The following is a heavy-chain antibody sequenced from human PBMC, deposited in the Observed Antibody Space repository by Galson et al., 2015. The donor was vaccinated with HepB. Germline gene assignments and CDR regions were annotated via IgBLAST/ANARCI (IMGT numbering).Heavy chain of an antibody. Sequence: SLRLSCAASGFTFSSYAMHWVRQAPGKGLEWVAVISYDGSNKYYAGSVKGRFTISRDNSKNTLYLQMNSLRAEDTAVYYCARDSVFFCSGGSCYSGDSDYWGQGTLVTVSS. V-gene: IGHV3-30*04. CDR2: ISYDGSNK. D-gene: IGHD2-15*01. CDR3: ARDSVFFCSGGSCYSGDSDY. J-gene: IGHJ4*02. CDR1: GFTFSSYA.